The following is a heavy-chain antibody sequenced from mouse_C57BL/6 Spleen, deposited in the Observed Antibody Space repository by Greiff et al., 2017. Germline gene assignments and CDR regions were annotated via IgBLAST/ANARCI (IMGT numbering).Heavy chain of an antibody. CDR2: INPGSGGT. V-gene: IGHV1-54*01. CDR3: ARSIYDGYSLFDY. Sequence: VKLQQSGAELVRPGTSVKVSCKASGYAFTNYLIEWVKQRPGQGLEWIGVINPGSGGTNYNEKFKGKATLTADKSSSTAYMQLSSLTSEDSAVYFCARSIYDGYSLFDYWGQGTTLTVSS. CDR1: GYAFTNYL. J-gene: IGHJ2*01. D-gene: IGHD2-3*01.